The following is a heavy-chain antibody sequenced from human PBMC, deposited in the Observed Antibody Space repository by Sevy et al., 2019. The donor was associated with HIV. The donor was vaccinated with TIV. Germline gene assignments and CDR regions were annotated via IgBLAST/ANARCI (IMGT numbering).Heavy chain of an antibody. V-gene: IGHV3-74*01. J-gene: IGHJ4*02. CDR2: INTDSQIT. CDR1: GATLRTYW. D-gene: IGHD1-26*01. Sequence: GGSLRLSCAASGATLRTYWMHWVRQVPGKGLMWVSRINTDSQITSFADSVKGRFTISRDNAKNTLYLQMDSLRVEDTAVYFCARGTSGTFGLWGQGTLVTVSS. CDR3: ARGTSGTFGL.